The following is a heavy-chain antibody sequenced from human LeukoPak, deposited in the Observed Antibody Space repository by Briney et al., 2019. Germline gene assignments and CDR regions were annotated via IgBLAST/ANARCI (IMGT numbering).Heavy chain of an antibody. D-gene: IGHD3-22*01. V-gene: IGHV3-23*01. CDR3: AKTTRTMIVVVIPDFDY. J-gene: IGHJ4*02. CDR1: GFTFSSYA. Sequence: GGSLRLSCAASGFTFSSYAMSWVRQAPGKGLEWVSAISGSGGSIYYADSVKGRFTISRDNSKNTLYLQMNSLRAEDTAVYYCAKTTRTMIVVVIPDFDYWGQGTLVTVSS. CDR2: ISGSGGSI.